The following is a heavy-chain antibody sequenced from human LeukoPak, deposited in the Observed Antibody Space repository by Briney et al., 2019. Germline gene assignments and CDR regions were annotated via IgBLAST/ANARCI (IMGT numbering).Heavy chain of an antibody. Sequence: PGRSLRLSCAASGFTFSSYAMHWVRQAPGKGLEWVAVISYDGSNKYYADSVKGRFTISRDNSKNTLYLQMNSLRAEDTAVYYCAKSRSGYFDYWGQGTLVTVSS. V-gene: IGHV3-30-3*02. CDR1: GFTFSSYA. CDR2: ISYDGSNK. J-gene: IGHJ4*02. CDR3: AKSRSGYFDY. D-gene: IGHD2-15*01.